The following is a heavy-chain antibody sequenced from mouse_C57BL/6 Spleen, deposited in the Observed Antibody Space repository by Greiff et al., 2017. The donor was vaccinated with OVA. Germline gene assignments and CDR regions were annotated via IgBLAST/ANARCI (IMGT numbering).Heavy chain of an antibody. CDR3: ARAAFGGIYYDYDRYFDV. D-gene: IGHD2-4*01. CDR2: LYPGSGNT. V-gene: IGHV1-84*01. CDR1: GYTFTDYY. J-gene: IGHJ1*03. Sequence: QVQLKESGPELVKPGASVKISCKASGYTFTDYYINWVKQRPGQGLEWIGWLYPGSGNTKYNEKFKGKATLTVDTSSSTAYMQLSSLTSEDSAVYFCARAAFGGIYYDYDRYFDVWGTGTTVTVSS.